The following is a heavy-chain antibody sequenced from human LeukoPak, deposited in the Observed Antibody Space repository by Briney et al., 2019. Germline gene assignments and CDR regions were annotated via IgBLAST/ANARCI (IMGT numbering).Heavy chain of an antibody. CDR2: SFYSGST. D-gene: IGHD3-16*01. V-gene: IGHV4-59*01. J-gene: IGHJ3*01. CDR1: GGSISSYY. Sequence: SETLSLTCTVSGGSISSYYWSWIRQPPGKGLEWIGFSFYSGSTNYNPSLKSRATISVDTSKNQFSLKLTSVTSADTAVYYCARGLDARSAFDVWGQGTMVTVSS. CDR3: ARGLDARSAFDV.